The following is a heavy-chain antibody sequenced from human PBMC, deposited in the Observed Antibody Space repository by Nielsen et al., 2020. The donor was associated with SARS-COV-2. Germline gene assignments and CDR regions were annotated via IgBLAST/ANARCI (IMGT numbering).Heavy chain of an antibody. J-gene: IGHJ4*02. CDR3: TTDRTIAARPLFDY. V-gene: IGHV3-15*01. D-gene: IGHD6-6*01. CDR1: GFTLKNAW. Sequence: GESLKISCAASGFTLKNAWMGWVRQAPGKGLKWVGRLKSNSAGGTTDLAAPVKGRFSISRDGSKNTFYLHMSSLKTEDAAMYYCTTDRTIAARPLFDYWGQGTRVIVSS. CDR2: LKSNSAGGTT.